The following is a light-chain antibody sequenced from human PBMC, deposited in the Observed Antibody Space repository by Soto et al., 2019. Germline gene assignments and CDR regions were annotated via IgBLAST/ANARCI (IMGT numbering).Light chain of an antibody. J-gene: IGKJ4*01. CDR2: WAS. CDR3: QQYDRTPLT. Sequence: DIVMTQSPDSLAVSLGERATINCKSSQNLLYSSNNKNYLAWYQQKPGQPPKLLIYWASTRESGVPDRFSGSGSGTDFTLTISSLQAEDVAVYYCQQYDRTPLTFGGVTKVEI. V-gene: IGKV4-1*01. CDR1: QNLLYSSNNKNY.